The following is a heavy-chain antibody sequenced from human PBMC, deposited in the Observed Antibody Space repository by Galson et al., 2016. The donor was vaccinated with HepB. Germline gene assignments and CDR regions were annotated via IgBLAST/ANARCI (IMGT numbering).Heavy chain of an antibody. Sequence: SLRPSCASSGFTFSSDWMHWARQAPGMGLVSDSRITTDGIMTNQADSVKGRVPISRDNAKNTLYLQMNSLRAEDTAVYDCARAGFKGFSTGMDVWGQGSTVTVSS. CDR2: ITTDGIMT. V-gene: IGHV3-74*01. CDR3: ARAGFKGFSTGMDV. D-gene: IGHD2/OR15-2a*01. CDR1: GFTFSSDW. J-gene: IGHJ6*02.